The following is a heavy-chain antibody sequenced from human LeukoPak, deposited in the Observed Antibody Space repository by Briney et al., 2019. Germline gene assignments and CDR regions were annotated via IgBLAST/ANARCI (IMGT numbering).Heavy chain of an antibody. V-gene: IGHV4-59*01. D-gene: IGHD1-7*01. CDR1: GGSISSYY. CDR3: ARSDVKLELYGGETEDY. CDR2: IYYSGST. Sequence: PSETLSLTCTVSGGSISSYYWSWIRQPPGKGLEWIGYIYYSGSTNYNPSLKSRVTISVDTSKNQFSLKLSSVTAADTAVYYCARSDVKLELYGGETEDYWGQGTLVTVSS. J-gene: IGHJ4*02.